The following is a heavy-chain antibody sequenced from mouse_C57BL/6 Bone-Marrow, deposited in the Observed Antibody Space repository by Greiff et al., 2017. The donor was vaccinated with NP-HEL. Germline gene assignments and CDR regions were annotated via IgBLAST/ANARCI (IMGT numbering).Heavy chain of an antibody. V-gene: IGHV1-54*01. CDR3: ARWLLNWYFDV. J-gene: IGHJ1*03. CDR2: INPGSGGT. CDR1: GYAFTNYL. D-gene: IGHD2-3*01. Sequence: QVQLQQSGAELVRPGTSVKVSCKASGYAFTNYLIEWVKQRPGQGLEWIGVINPGSGGTNYNEKFKGKATLTADKSYSTAYMQLSSLTSEDSAVYFCARWLLNWYFDVWGTGTTVTVSS.